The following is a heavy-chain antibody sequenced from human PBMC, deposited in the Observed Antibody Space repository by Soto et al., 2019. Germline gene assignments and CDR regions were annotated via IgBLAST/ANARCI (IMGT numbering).Heavy chain of an antibody. J-gene: IGHJ4*02. CDR2: ISGSGGNT. Sequence: PGGSLRLSCAASGFTFSSYAMYWVRQAPGKGLEWVSGISGSGGNTYYADSVKGQYTISRDNSKKTMYLQMNSLRAEDTAVYYCAKGAGSYYDYFDYWGRGTLVTVSS. CDR1: GFTFSSYA. V-gene: IGHV3-23*01. CDR3: AKGAGSYYDYFDY. D-gene: IGHD1-26*01.